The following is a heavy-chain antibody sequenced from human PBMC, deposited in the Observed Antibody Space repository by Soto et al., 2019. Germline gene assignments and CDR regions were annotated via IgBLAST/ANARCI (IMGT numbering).Heavy chain of an antibody. CDR1: GFTFSGSA. Sequence: EVQLVESGGGLVQPGGSLKLSCAASGFTFSGSAMHWVRQASGKGLEWVGRIRSKANSYATAYAASVKGRFTISRDDSKNTAYLQMNSLKTEDTAMYYCHDYYYYGMDVWGQGTTVTVSS. J-gene: IGHJ6*02. V-gene: IGHV3-73*02. CDR2: IRSKANSYAT. CDR3: HDYYYYGMDV.